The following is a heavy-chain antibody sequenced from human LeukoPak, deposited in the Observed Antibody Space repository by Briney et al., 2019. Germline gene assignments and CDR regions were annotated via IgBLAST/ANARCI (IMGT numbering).Heavy chain of an antibody. CDR2: IHPNTGGT. CDR3: ASEYKYDSSGANAFDI. D-gene: IGHD3-22*01. Sequence: PAASVTVSCKASGYTFTGHYIHWVRQAPGQGLEWMGWIHPNTGGTKYAQKFQGRVTMTRDTSSSTAYMELSSLRSADTAVYYCASEYKYDSSGANAFDIWGQGTMVTVSS. V-gene: IGHV1-2*02. J-gene: IGHJ3*02. CDR1: GYTFTGHY.